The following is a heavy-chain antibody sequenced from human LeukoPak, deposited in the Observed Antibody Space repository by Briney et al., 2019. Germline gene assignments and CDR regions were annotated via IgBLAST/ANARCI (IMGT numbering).Heavy chain of an antibody. J-gene: IGHJ4*02. Sequence: ASVKVFCKASGYTFIDYYIHWVRQAPGQGVEWMGIINPNSGTTGYTQTFQDRVTMTRDASTSTVYMDLSSLRFEDTAVYYCAREWLSGYSYDPFDYWGQGTLVTVSS. D-gene: IGHD5-18*01. CDR3: AREWLSGYSYDPFDY. CDR1: GYTFIDYY. CDR2: INPNSGTT. V-gene: IGHV1-46*01.